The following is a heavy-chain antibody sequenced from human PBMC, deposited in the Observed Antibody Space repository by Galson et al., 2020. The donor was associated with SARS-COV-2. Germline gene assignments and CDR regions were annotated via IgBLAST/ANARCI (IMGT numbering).Heavy chain of an antibody. CDR2: INSDGSST. D-gene: IGHD6-19*01. J-gene: IGHJ4*02. CDR3: ARVGTRSGWKYYFDY. V-gene: IGHV3-74*01. Sequence: TGGSLRLSCAASGFTFRSSWMHWVRQAPGKGLVWVSRINSDGSSTSYADSVKGRFTISRDNAKNTLYLQMNSLRAEDTAVYYCARVGTRSGWKYYFDYWGQGTLVTVSA. CDR1: GFTFRSSW.